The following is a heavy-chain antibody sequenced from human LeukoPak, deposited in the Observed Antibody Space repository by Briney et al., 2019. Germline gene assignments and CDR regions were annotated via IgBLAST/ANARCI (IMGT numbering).Heavy chain of an antibody. J-gene: IGHJ4*02. CDR2: IYTSGST. CDR1: GGSISSGSYY. Sequence: PSQTLSLTCTVSGGSISSGSYYWSWIRQPAGKGLEWIGRIYTSGSTNYNSSLKSRVTISTDTSKNQFSLSLNSVTAADTAVYYCARLQYANGWYDYWGQGTLVTVSS. D-gene: IGHD6-19*01. CDR3: ARLQYANGWYDY. V-gene: IGHV4-61*02.